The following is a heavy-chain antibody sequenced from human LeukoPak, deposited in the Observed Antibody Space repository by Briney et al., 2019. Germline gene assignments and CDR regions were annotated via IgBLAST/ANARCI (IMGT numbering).Heavy chain of an antibody. V-gene: IGHV3-48*03. J-gene: IGHJ4*02. D-gene: IGHD2-8*01. CDR1: GFTFSDYE. Sequence: GGSLRLSCAASGFTFSDYEVNWVRQAPGKGLEWVSYISSSGGTTYHADSVRGRFTISRDNAKHSLYLQINSLRAEDTAVYYCARVSANYFGYWGQGTLVTVSS. CDR2: ISSSGGTT. CDR3: ARVSANYFGY.